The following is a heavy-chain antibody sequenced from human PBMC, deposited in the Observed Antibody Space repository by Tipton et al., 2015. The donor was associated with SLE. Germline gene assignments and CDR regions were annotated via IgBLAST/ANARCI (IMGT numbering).Heavy chain of an antibody. CDR2: IWHDGNYK. CDR1: RFNFSSYA. Sequence: TLRLSCAASRFNFSSYAMHWVRQAPGKGLEWVAVIWHDGNYKYYEDSVKGRFAISRDNSEKTLYLQMNSLRAEDTAMYFCVREIGTAAYFDLWGQGTMVTVSS. D-gene: IGHD6-13*01. J-gene: IGHJ3*01. CDR3: VREIGTAAYFDL. V-gene: IGHV3-33*01.